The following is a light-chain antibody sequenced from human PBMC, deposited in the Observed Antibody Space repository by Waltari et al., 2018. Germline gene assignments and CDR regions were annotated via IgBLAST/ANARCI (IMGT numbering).Light chain of an antibody. CDR2: DAS. Sequence: DIQMTQSPSTLSASIGDRVTITCRASQSVSRWLAGYKQKPGKAPKVLIYDASSLESGVPSRFSGSGSGTEFTLTISSLQPDDFATYYCQQYTTYSGTFGQGTKVEIK. CDR1: QSVSRW. J-gene: IGKJ1*01. V-gene: IGKV1-5*01. CDR3: QQYTTYSGT.